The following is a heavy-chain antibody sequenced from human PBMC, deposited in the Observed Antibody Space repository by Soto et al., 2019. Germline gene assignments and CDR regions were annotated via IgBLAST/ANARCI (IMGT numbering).Heavy chain of an antibody. V-gene: IGHV4-34*01. CDR1: GGSFTGYY. D-gene: IGHD3-3*01. Sequence: QVHLQQWGAGLLKPSETLSLTCAVYGGSFTGYYWSWIRQPPGKGLEWIGEINHRGSTNYNPSLRSRVTISVDTSKNHFSLKLNSVTAADTAVYYCATSYFDFWSGYYRGYYFDYWGQGTLVTVFS. J-gene: IGHJ4*02. CDR3: ATSYFDFWSGYYRGYYFDY. CDR2: INHRGST.